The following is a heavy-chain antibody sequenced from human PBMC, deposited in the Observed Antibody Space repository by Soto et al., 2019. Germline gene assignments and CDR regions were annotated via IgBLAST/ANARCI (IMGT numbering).Heavy chain of an antibody. V-gene: IGHV3-15*07. CDR2: IKTRGGGGTA. J-gene: IGHJ1*01. Sequence: EVQLVESGGGLVKPGGSLRLSCAASGFTFSNAWMNWVRQAPGKGLEWVGRIKTRGGGGTADYAAPVQGRFSISRDASRDTMYLQMNRLKTEDPAVYFCTTDEGGTRFWGQGTLVTVSS. CDR3: TTDEGGTRF. D-gene: IGHD1-26*01. CDR1: GFTFSNAW.